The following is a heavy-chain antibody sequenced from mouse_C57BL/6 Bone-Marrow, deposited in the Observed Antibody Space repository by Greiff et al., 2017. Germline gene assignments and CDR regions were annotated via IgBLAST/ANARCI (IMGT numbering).Heavy chain of an antibody. CDR3: ARGSYYSYFDY. J-gene: IGHJ2*01. CDR1: GYTFTDYY. Sequence: VQLQQSGAELVRPGASVKLSCKASGYTFTDYYINWVKQRPGQGLEWIARIDPGSGNTYYNEKFKGKATLTAEKSSSTAYMQLSSLTSEDSAVYFCARGSYYSYFDYWGQGTTLTVSS. CDR2: IDPGSGNT. D-gene: IGHD1-1*01. V-gene: IGHV1-76*01.